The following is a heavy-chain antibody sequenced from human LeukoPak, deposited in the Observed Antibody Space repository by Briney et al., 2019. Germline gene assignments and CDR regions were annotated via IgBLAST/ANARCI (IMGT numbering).Heavy chain of an antibody. CDR3: ARGVRRFLEWVSMDV. Sequence: GGSLRLSCAASGFTFSSYGMHWVRQAPGKGLEWVAVISYDGSNKYYADSVKGRFTISRDNSKNTLYLQMNSLRAEDTAVYYCARGVRRFLEWVSMDVWGKGTTVTVSS. D-gene: IGHD3-3*01. CDR2: ISYDGSNK. V-gene: IGHV3-30*03. CDR1: GFTFSSYG. J-gene: IGHJ6*03.